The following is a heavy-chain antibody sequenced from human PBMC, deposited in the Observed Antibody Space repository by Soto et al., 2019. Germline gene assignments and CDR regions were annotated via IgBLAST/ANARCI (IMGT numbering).Heavy chain of an antibody. CDR2: IWYDGSNK. CDR3: SAGGYDFTTAFDI. Sequence: QVQLVESGGGVVQPGRSLRLSCAASGFTFSSYGMHWVRQAPGKGLEWVAVIWYDGSNKYYADSVKGRFTISRGNSKNTVFLQKNNPRAQETAVEYWSAGGYDFTTAFDIWGQGTMVTVSS. CDR1: GFTFSSYG. V-gene: IGHV3-33*01. D-gene: IGHD5-12*01. J-gene: IGHJ3*02.